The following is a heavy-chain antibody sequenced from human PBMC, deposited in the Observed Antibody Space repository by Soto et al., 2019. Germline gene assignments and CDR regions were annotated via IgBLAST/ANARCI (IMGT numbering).Heavy chain of an antibody. D-gene: IGHD3-10*01. CDR3: ARETGGLLGGFGELSRGYYYYYGMDV. Sequence: SETLSLTCSVSGDSISSVAHYWAWIRQPPGKGLEWIGYIYYSGSTYYNPSLKSRVTISVDTSKNQFSLKLSSVTAADTAVYYCARETGGLLGGFGELSRGYYYYYGMDVWGQGTTVTVSS. CDR1: GDSISSVAHY. CDR2: IYYSGST. V-gene: IGHV4-30-4*08. J-gene: IGHJ6*02.